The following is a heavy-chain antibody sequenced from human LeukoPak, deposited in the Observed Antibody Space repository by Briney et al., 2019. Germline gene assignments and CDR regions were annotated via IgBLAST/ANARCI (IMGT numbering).Heavy chain of an antibody. CDR3: ARPYCTITTCYLDS. V-gene: IGHV4-4*09. J-gene: IGHJ4*02. Sequence: SETLSLTCSVSGGSISDYYWSWIRLPPGKGLEWIGYIYRGGTINYNPSLKSRVTMSLDTSKNQISLMLNSVTTADTAVYYCARPYCTITTCYLDSWGQGTLVTVSS. CDR2: IYRGGTI. D-gene: IGHD2-2*01. CDR1: GGSISDYY.